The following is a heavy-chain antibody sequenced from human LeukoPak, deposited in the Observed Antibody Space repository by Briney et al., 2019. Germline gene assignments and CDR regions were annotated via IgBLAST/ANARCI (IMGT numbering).Heavy chain of an antibody. CDR1: GYSIRSGYY. V-gene: IGHV4-38-2*02. J-gene: IGHJ5*02. CDR3: ARVPGPNWFDP. CDR2: IYQGGST. Sequence: SETLSLTCTVSGYSIRSGYYWGWIRQPPGKGLEWIGCIYQGGSTYYSPSLKSRVTMSIDTSNNHFSLKLSSVTAADTAVYYCARVPGPNWFDPWGQGTLVTVSS.